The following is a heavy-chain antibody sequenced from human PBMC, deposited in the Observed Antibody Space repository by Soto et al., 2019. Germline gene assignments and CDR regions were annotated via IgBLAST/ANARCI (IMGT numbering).Heavy chain of an antibody. D-gene: IGHD2-2*01. CDR1: GLTFSSYS. Sequence: PGSSLRLSCAASGLTFSSYSMNWVRQAPGKGLEWVSSISSSSSYIYYADSVKGRFTISRDNAKNSLYLQMNSLRAEDTAVYYCARGGVVVVPAAPGWFDPWGQGTLVTVP. J-gene: IGHJ5*02. CDR3: ARGGVVVVPAAPGWFDP. V-gene: IGHV3-21*01. CDR2: ISSSSSYI.